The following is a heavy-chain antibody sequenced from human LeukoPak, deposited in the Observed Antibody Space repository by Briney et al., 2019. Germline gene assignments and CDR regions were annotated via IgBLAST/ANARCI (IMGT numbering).Heavy chain of an antibody. Sequence: SETLSLTCTVSGGSVSSGSYYWSWIRQPPGKGLEWIGYIYYSGSTNYNPSLKSRVTISVDTSKNQSSLKLSSVTAADTAVYYCARDRWLRNYYYGMDVWGQGTTVTVSS. CDR2: IYYSGST. D-gene: IGHD5-12*01. V-gene: IGHV4-61*01. CDR1: GGSVSSGSYY. J-gene: IGHJ6*02. CDR3: ARDRWLRNYYYGMDV.